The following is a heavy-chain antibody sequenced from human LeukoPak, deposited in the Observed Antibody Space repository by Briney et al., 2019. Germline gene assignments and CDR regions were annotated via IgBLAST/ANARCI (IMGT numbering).Heavy chain of an antibody. J-gene: IGHJ4*02. CDR3: ARVTRVDYDSSGFSDY. CDR2: VSSSGSTI. V-gene: IGHV3-11*01. D-gene: IGHD3-22*01. CDR1: GFTFSDYY. Sequence: GGSLRLSCAASGFTFSDYYMSWIRQAPGKGLEWVSYVSSSGSTIYYADSVKGRFTISRDNAKNSLYLQMNSLRTEDTAVYYCARVTRVDYDSSGFSDYWGQGTLVTVSS.